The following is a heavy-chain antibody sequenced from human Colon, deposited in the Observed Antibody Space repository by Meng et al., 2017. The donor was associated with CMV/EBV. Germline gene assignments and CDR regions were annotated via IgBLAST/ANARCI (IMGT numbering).Heavy chain of an antibody. CDR1: GFTVCTNY. D-gene: IGHD1-26*01. J-gene: IGHJ4*02. V-gene: IGHV3-53*01. CDR2: IYSGGST. Sequence: GESLKISCAASGFTVCTNYMSWVRQAPGKGLEWVSVIYSGGSTYYADSVKGRFTISRDNSKNTVYLQMNSLRAEDTAVYYCARASGGSYLFDYWGQGTLVTVSS. CDR3: ARASGGSYLFDY.